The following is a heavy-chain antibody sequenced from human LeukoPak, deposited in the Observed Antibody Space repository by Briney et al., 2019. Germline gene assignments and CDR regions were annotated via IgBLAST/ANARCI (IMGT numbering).Heavy chain of an antibody. D-gene: IGHD3-10*01. Sequence: PGGSLRLSCAASGFTFSTYWMSWVRQAPGKGLEWVANIKQDGSEKYCVDSVKGRFTISRDNAKNSLYLQMNSLRAEDTAVYHCARVFWFGESYYFEYWGQGTLVTVS. CDR2: IKQDGSEK. V-gene: IGHV3-7*05. J-gene: IGHJ4*02. CDR1: GFTFSTYW. CDR3: ARVFWFGESYYFEY.